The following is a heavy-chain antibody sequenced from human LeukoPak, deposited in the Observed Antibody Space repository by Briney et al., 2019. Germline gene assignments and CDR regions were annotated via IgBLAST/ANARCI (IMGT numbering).Heavy chain of an antibody. J-gene: IGHJ6*03. CDR2: MNPNSGNT. V-gene: IGHV1-8*01. Sequence: ASVKVSCKASGYTFTSYDINWVRQATGQGLEWMGWMNPNSGNTGYAQKFQGRVTMTRNTSISTAYMELSSLRSEDTAVYYCARSDDLCYYMDVWGKGTTVTVSS. CDR3: ARSDDLCYYMDV. D-gene: IGHD2/OR15-2a*01. CDR1: GYTFTSYD.